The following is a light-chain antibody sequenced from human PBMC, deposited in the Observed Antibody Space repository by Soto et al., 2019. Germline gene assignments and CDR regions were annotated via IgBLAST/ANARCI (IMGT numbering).Light chain of an antibody. J-gene: IGLJ1*01. V-gene: IGLV2-14*01. Sequence: SALTQPASVSGSPGQSITISCTGTSSDVGGYNYVSWYQQHPGKAPKLMIFEVSNRPSGVSNRFSGSKSGNTASLTISGLQAEDEADYYCSSCASSSTSYVFGTGTKLTVL. CDR3: SSCASSSTSYV. CDR1: SSDVGGYNY. CDR2: EVS.